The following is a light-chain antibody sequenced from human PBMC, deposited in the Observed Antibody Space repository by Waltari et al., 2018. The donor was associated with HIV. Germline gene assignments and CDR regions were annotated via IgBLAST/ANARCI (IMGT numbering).Light chain of an antibody. CDR2: GAS. J-gene: IGKJ3*01. CDR3: QQYKSSAEFT. Sequence: AIRMTQSPSTISASIGDRVSITCRASQDINYSLAWYQQKPGRAPNLLIYGASTLHTGVPSRFSGSGSGTYFTRSINCLQAEDFATYYCQQYKSSAEFTFGPGTKVDFK. CDR1: QDINYS. V-gene: IGKV1-8*01.